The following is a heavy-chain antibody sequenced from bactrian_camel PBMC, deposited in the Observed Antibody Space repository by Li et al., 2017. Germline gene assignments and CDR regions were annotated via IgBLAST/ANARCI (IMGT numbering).Heavy chain of an antibody. V-gene: IGHV3S53*01. CDR2: IVTLGGTT. Sequence: VQLVESGGGSVQAGGSLRLSCEVSGNIDGTNCIGWFRQYPGKEREGVAAIVTLGGTTYYDDSVTGRFTISRDNAENTVHLQMNSLKPEDTAMYYCAAESFTTKRLGVGPCRFRYWGQGTQVTVS. CDR1: GNIDGTNC. CDR3: AAESFTTKRLGVGPCRFRY. D-gene: IGHD5*01. J-gene: IGHJ6*01.